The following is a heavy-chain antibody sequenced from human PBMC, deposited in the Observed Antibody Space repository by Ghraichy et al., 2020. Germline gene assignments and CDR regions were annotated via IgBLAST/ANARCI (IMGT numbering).Heavy chain of an antibody. J-gene: IGHJ4*02. CDR1: GGSFSGYY. CDR3: ARGLFGAMVRGATIDY. CDR2: INHSGSN. D-gene: IGHD3-10*01. V-gene: IGHV4-34*01. Sequence: SETLSLTCAVYGGSFSGYYWSWIRQPPGKGLEWIGEINHSGSNNYNPSLKSRVTISVDTSKNQFSLKLSSVTAADTAVYYCARGLFGAMVRGATIDYWGQGTLVTVSS.